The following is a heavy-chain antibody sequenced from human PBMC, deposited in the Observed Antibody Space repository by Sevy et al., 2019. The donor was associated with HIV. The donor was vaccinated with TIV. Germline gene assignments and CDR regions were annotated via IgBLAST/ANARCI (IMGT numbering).Heavy chain of an antibody. Sequence: ASVKVSCQASGYTFDNYDINWVRQATGQGLEWMGWMNPNSGNKGYAEKFQGRVTMSRVSSIRKAYMESNGLTSEDTAVYYCTRGLSFTYAKRGDWLNWYFDVWGRGTLVTVSS. J-gene: IGHJ2*01. D-gene: IGHD2-21*02. V-gene: IGHV1-8*01. CDR1: GYTFDNYD. CDR3: TRGLSFTYAKRGDWLNWYFDV. CDR2: MNPNSGNK.